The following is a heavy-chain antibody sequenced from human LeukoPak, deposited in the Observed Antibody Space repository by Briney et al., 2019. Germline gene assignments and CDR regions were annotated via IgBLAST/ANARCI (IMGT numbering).Heavy chain of an antibody. CDR3: ARDSLGPGSFDY. CDR2: IYYSGST. D-gene: IGHD3-16*01. CDR1: GGSISSSSYY. J-gene: IGHJ4*02. V-gene: IGHV4-39*07. Sequence: SETLSLTCTVSGGSISSSSYYWGWIRQPPGKGLEWIGSIYYSGSTYYNPSLKSRVTISVDTSKNQFSLKLSSVTAADTAVYYCARDSLGPGSFDYWGQGTLVTVSS.